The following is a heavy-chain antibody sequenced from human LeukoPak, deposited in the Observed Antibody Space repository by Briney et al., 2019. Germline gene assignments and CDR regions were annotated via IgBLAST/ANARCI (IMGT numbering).Heavy chain of an antibody. CDR1: GFTFSRYS. J-gene: IGHJ4*02. CDR2: ISSSSSYI. D-gene: IGHD6-13*01. V-gene: IGHV3-21*01. Sequence: GGSLRLSCAASGFTFSRYSMNWVRQAPGKGLEWVSSISSSSSYIYYADSVKGRFTISRDNAKNSLSLQMNSLRAEDTAVYYCARGGPAAGRFDYWGQGTLVTVSS. CDR3: ARGGPAAGRFDY.